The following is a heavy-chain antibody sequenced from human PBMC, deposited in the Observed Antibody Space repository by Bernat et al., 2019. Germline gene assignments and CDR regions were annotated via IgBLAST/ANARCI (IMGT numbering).Heavy chain of an antibody. J-gene: IGHJ4*02. Sequence: EVQLVESGGDLVQPGGSLRLPCAASGFTFSTSWMHWVRQDPGKGLVWVSRISNDGSRTEYADSVKGRFTISRDNAKNTLYLQMNSLRAEDTAVYYCGRDALHYLVDHWGQGTLVTVSS. CDR3: GRDALHYLVDH. V-gene: IGHV3-74*01. D-gene: IGHD3-10*01. CDR2: ISNDGSRT. CDR1: GFTFSTSW.